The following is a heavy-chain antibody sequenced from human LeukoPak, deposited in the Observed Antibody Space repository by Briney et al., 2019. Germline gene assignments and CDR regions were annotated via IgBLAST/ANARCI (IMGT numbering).Heavy chain of an antibody. CDR1: GFTFRSYA. CDR2: IRSKAYGGTT. V-gene: IGHV3-49*04. CDR3: TRAGATRVDYAFDI. D-gene: IGHD1-26*01. J-gene: IGHJ3*02. Sequence: GGSLRLSCAASGFTFRSYAMSWVRQAPGKGLEWVGFIRSKAYGGTTEYAASVKGRFTISRDDSKSIAYLQMNSLKTEDTAVYYCTRAGATRVDYAFDIWGQGTMVTVSS.